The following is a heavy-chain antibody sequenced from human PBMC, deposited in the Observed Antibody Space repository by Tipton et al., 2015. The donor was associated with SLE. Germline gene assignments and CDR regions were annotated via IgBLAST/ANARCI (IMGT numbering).Heavy chain of an antibody. CDR1: GGSISSGSYY. J-gene: IGHJ4*02. CDR3: ARELHLTLRAFDY. V-gene: IGHV4-61*02. Sequence: TLSLTCTVSGGSISSGSYYWSWIRQPAGEGLEWIGRIYTSGRPNYNPSLKSRVTISVDTSKNQFSLKLSSVTAADTAVYYCARELHLTLRAFDYWGQGTLVTVSS. D-gene: IGHD3-10*01. CDR2: IYTSGRP.